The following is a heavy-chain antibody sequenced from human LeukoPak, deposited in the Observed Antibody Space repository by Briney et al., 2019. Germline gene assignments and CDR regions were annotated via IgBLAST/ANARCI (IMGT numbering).Heavy chain of an antibody. J-gene: IGHJ6*02. D-gene: IGHD3-10*01. CDR2: IWYDGSNK. V-gene: IGHV3-30*02. CDR3: AKVRLGSGYYGMDV. Sequence: GGSLRLSCAASGFDFRTYGMHWVRQAPGKGLEWVAAIWYDGSNKDYADSVKGRFTISRDNSKNTLYLQMNSLRVEDTAVYYCAKVRLGSGYYGMDVWGQGTTVTVSS. CDR1: GFDFRTYG.